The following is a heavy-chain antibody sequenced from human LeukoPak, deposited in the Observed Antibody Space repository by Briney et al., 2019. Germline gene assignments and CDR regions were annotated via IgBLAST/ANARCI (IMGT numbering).Heavy chain of an antibody. CDR2: ISSSGSNI. V-gene: IGHV3-48*03. J-gene: IGHJ3*02. Sequence: GGSLRLSCAASGFTFSSYEMNWVRQAPGKGLEWVSYISSSGSNIYYADSVKGRFTISRDNAKNSLYLQMNSLRAEDTAVYYCARGMWLVHRSNESFDIWGQGTMVTVSS. CDR3: ARGMWLVHRSNESFDI. D-gene: IGHD6-19*01. CDR1: GFTFSSYE.